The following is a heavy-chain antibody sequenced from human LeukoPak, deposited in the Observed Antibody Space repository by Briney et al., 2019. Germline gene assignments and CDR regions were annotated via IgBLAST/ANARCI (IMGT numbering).Heavy chain of an antibody. CDR2: IYYSGST. CDR3: ARDSYSSSWYKGVGWFDP. V-gene: IGHV4-59*01. CDR1: GGSISSYY. D-gene: IGHD6-13*01. Sequence: SETLSLTCTVSGGSISSYYWSWIRQPPGKGLEWIGYIYYSGSTNYNPSLKSRVTISVDTSKNQSSLKLSSVTAADTAVYYCARDSYSSSWYKGVGWFDPWGQGTLVTVSS. J-gene: IGHJ5*02.